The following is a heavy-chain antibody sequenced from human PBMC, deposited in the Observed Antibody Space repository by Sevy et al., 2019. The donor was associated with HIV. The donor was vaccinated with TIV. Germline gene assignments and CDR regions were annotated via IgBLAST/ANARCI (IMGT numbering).Heavy chain of an antibody. CDR3: ATSRSGYFDSSGYYIY. D-gene: IGHD3-22*01. CDR1: GYSFTSHW. V-gene: IGHV5-51*01. Sequence: GESLKISCKGSGYSFTSHWIGWVRHMPGKGLEWMGIIYPDDSDTRYSPSFQGTVTFSAAKSISTAYLQWSSLKASDTAMYYCATSRSGYFDSSGYYIYWGQGTLVTVSS. J-gene: IGHJ4*02. CDR2: IYPDDSDT.